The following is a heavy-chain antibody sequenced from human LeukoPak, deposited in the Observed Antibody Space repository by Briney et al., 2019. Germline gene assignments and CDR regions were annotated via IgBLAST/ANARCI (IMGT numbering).Heavy chain of an antibody. CDR2: INPNSGVT. CDR1: GYTFTGFY. CDR3: ARVRSTSSDDAFDI. J-gene: IGHJ3*02. V-gene: IGHV1-2*06. Sequence: GASVTVSCTASGYTFTGFYIHWVRQAPGQGLEWMGRINPNSGVTNSAEKFQGRVIMTRDTSISTAYMEVSRLRSDDTAVYYCARVRSTSSDDAFDIWGQGTMVTVSS. D-gene: IGHD6-6*01.